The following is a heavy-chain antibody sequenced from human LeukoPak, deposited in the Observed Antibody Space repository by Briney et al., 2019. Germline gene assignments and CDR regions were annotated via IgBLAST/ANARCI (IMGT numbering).Heavy chain of an antibody. J-gene: IGHJ4*02. CDR2: ISGSGGTT. V-gene: IGHV3-23*01. D-gene: IGHD5-12*01. CDR3: AREVAQFDY. CDR1: GFTFSSFA. Sequence: GGSLRLSCAVSGFTFSSFALSWVRQAPGKGLEWVSAISGSGGTTHYTDSVKGRFTISRDNSKNTLYMQMNSLRAEDTAVYYCAREVAQFDYWGQGTLVTVSS.